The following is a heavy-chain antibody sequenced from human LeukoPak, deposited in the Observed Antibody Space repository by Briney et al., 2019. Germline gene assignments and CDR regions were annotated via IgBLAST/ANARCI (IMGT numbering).Heavy chain of an antibody. CDR2: IYSGGST. D-gene: IGHD6-13*01. J-gene: IGHJ4*02. Sequence: GGSLRLSCAASGFTVSSNYMSWVRQAPGKGLEWVSDIYSGGSTYYADSVKGRFTISRDNSKNTLHLQMNSLRADDTAVYYCARIYPRLAAAGNWGQGTLVTVSS. CDR3: ARIYPRLAAAGN. V-gene: IGHV3-66*01. CDR1: GFTVSSNY.